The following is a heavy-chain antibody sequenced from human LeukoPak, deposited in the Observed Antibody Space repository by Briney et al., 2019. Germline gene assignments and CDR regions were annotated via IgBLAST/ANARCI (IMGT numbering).Heavy chain of an antibody. V-gene: IGHV4-31*03. J-gene: IGHJ4*02. CDR3: ARYMSSTAQDY. D-gene: IGHD5-18*01. CDR1: GGPIGSGGYY. Sequence: SQTLSLTCTVSGGPIGSGGYYWSWIRQHPGKGLEWIGYIYYSGSTHYSPSLKSRVTISVATSKNQFSLKLTSLTAADTAVYYCARYMSSTAQDYWGQGTLVTVSS. CDR2: IYYSGST.